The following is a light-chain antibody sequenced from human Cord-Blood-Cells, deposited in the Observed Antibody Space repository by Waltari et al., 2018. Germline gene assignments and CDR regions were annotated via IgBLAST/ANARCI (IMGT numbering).Light chain of an antibody. V-gene: IGKV1-5*03. Sequence: DIQMTHSPSTLSASVGDRVTITCRASQSISSWLAWYQQKTGKAPKLLIYKASSLESGVPSRFSGSRSGTEFTLTISSLQPDDFATYYCQQYNSYSTFGQGTKVEIK. CDR2: KAS. CDR3: QQYNSYST. CDR1: QSISSW. J-gene: IGKJ1*01.